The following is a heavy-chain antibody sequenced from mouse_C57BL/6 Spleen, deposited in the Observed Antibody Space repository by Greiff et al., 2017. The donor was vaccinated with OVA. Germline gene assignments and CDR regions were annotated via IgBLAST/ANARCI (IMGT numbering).Heavy chain of an antibody. CDR1: GYTFTSYW. CDR2: IYPSDSET. Sequence: QVQLQQPGAELVRPGSSVKLSCKASGYTFTSYWMDWVKQRPGQGLEWIGNIYPSDSETHYNQKFKDKATLTVDKSSSTAYMQLSSLTSEDSAVYYCARDYYSRYFDVWGTGTTVTVSS. V-gene: IGHV1-61*01. D-gene: IGHD1-1*01. J-gene: IGHJ1*03. CDR3: ARDYYSRYFDV.